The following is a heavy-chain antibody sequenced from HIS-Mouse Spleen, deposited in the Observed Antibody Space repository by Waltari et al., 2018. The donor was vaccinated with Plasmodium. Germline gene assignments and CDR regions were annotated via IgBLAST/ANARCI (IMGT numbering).Heavy chain of an antibody. J-gene: IGHJ3*02. D-gene: IGHD7-27*01. CDR3: ARLRRANWGMADAVDI. CDR2: IKQDGSEK. Sequence: EVQLVESGGGLVQPGGSLRLSCAASGFTFSSYWMSWVRPAPGKGLEWVANIKQDGSEKYYVDSGKGRFTISRDNARNPLYLQRNSLRAEERAVYYCARLRRANWGMADAVDIWGQGTMVTVSS. V-gene: IGHV3-7*01. CDR1: GFTFSSYW.